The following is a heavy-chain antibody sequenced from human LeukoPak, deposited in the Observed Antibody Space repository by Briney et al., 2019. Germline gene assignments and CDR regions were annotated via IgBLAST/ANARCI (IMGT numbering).Heavy chain of an antibody. J-gene: IGHJ6*04. CDR2: ISGGGGII. CDR1: GYSFSSHS. D-gene: IGHD3-3*01. V-gene: IGHV3-48*01. CDR3: ASVEKGFWSGFKMDV. Sequence: GGSLRLSCTGSGYSFSSHSMTWVRQAPGKGLEWISYISGGGGIIDYADSVKGRFTTSRANDNNSLYLQMSRLTGEDTAVYFCASVEKGFWSGFKMDVWGMGTTVTVSS.